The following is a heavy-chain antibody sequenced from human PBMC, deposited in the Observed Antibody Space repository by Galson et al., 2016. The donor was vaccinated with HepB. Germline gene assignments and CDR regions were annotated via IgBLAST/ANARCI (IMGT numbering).Heavy chain of an antibody. J-gene: IGHJ4*02. CDR3: AIAIAEAEKCDY. CDR1: GFSVRSYF. V-gene: IGHV3-53*01. D-gene: IGHD6-13*01. Sequence: SLRLSCAASGFSVRSYFVSWVRQSPGKGPQWVSVIYGGGSTYYADSVKGRLTITRDNSEKMLFLQLISMRAEDTTVYYCAIAIAEAEKCDYWGQGTLVTVSS. CDR2: IYGGGST.